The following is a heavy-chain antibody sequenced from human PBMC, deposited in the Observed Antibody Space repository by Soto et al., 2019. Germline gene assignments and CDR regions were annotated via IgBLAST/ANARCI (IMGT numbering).Heavy chain of an antibody. CDR3: ARDVCGGGSCEYFQH. CDR2: INAGNGNT. V-gene: IGHV1-3*01. CDR1: GYTFTSYA. J-gene: IGHJ1*01. Sequence: ASVKVSCKASGYTFTSYAMHWVRQAPGQRLEWMGWINAGNGNTKYSQKFQGRVTITRDTSASTAYMELSSLRSEDTAVYYCARDVCGGGSCEYFQHWGQGTLVTVSS. D-gene: IGHD2-15*01.